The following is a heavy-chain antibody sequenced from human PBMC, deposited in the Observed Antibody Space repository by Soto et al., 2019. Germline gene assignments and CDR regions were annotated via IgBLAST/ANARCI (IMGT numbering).Heavy chain of an antibody. CDR1: GGSLSSSNW. V-gene: IGHV4-4*02. D-gene: IGHD2-8*01. CDR3: ARTADCTNGVCNWFDP. J-gene: IGHJ5*02. CDR2: IYHSGST. Sequence: QVQLPEAGPGLVKPSGTLSLPCAVSGGSLSSSNWWGWVRQPPGKGLGGIGEIYHSGSTNYNPSLKSRVTISVDKSKNQFSLKLSSVTAADTAVYYCARTADCTNGVCNWFDPWGQGTLVTVSS.